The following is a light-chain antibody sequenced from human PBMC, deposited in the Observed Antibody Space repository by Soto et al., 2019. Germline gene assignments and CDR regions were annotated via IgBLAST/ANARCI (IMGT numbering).Light chain of an antibody. Sequence: QAVLTQSPSASASLGASVKLTCTLSSGHSSYAIAWHQQQPEKGPRYLMKLNSDGSHSKGDGIPDRFSGSSSGAERYLTISSLQSEDEADYYCQTWGTGIRVFGTGT. CDR3: QTWGTGIRV. J-gene: IGLJ1*01. V-gene: IGLV4-69*01. CDR1: SGHSSYA. CDR2: LNSDGSH.